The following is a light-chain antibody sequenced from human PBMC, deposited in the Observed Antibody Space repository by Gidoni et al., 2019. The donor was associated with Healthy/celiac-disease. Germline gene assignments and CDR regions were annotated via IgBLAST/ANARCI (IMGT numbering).Light chain of an antibody. V-gene: IGKV1-33*01. J-gene: IGKJ2*01. CDR2: DAS. Sequence: DIQMTQSPSSLSASVGDRVTITCQASQDISNYLNWYQQKPGKAPQLLIYDASNLETGVPSRFSGSGSGTDFTFTISSLQHEDIATYYCQQYDNLPYTFGQXTKLEIK. CDR3: QQYDNLPYT. CDR1: QDISNY.